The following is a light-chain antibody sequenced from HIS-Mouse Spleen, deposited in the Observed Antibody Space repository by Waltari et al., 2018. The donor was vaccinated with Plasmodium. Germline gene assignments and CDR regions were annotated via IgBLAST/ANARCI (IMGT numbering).Light chain of an antibody. CDR1: RSAVGGYNY. Sequence: QSALTQPPSASGSPGQSVTISCTGTRSAVGGYNYVSWYQQHPGKAPKLMIYEVSKRPSVVPDRFSGSKSGNTASLTVSGLQAEDEADYYCSSYAGSNNWVFGGGTKLTVL. J-gene: IGLJ3*02. CDR3: SSYAGSNNWV. CDR2: EVS. V-gene: IGLV2-8*01.